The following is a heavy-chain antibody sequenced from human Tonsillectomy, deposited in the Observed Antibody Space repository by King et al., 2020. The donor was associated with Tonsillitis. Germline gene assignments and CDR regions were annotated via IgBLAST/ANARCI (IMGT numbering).Heavy chain of an antibody. CDR3: AKDSYSSSWFDY. CDR1: GFTFDDYA. D-gene: IGHD6-13*01. CDR2: ISWDGGST. Sequence: VQLVESGGVVVQPGGSLRLSCAASGFTFDDYAMHWVRQAPGKGLEWVSLISWDGGSTYYADSVKGRFTISRDNSKNSLYLQMNRLRAEDTALYYCAKDSYSSSWFDYWGQGTLVTVSS. V-gene: IGHV3-43D*03. J-gene: IGHJ5*01.